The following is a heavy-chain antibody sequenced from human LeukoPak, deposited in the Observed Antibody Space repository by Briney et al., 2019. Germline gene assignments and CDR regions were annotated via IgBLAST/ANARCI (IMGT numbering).Heavy chain of an antibody. D-gene: IGHD2-21*01. V-gene: IGHV1-2*02. J-gene: IGHJ6*02. Sequence: ASVKVSWKASGYTFTGYYIHWVRQAPGQGLEWMGWVNPNSGGTIYEEKFQGRVNMTRDTSISTAYMGLTGLRSDDTAVYYCARRLQIVWYGLDVWGQGTSVTVSS. CDR2: VNPNSGGT. CDR3: ARRLQIVWYGLDV. CDR1: GYTFTGYY.